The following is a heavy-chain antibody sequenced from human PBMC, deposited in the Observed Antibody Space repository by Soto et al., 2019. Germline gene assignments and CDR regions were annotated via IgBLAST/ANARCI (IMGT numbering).Heavy chain of an antibody. Sequence: SGPTLVNPTETLTLPCTVSGFSLSNARMGVSWIRQPPGKALEWLAHIFSNDEKSYSTSLKSRLTISKDTSKSQVVLTMTNMDPVDTATYYCALTLAKGSSYGMDVWGQGTTVTVSS. CDR3: ALTLAKGSSYGMDV. CDR2: IFSNDEK. V-gene: IGHV2-26*01. CDR1: GFSLSNARMG. D-gene: IGHD3-3*02. J-gene: IGHJ6*02.